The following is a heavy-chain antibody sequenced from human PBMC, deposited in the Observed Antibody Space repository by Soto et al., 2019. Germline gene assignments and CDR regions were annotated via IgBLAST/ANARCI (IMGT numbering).Heavy chain of an antibody. J-gene: IGHJ6*02. CDR1: GGSISSSSYN. CDR2: IYYSGSP. Sequence: PSDTLCLTCTVAGGSISSSSYNRSWIRQPPGKGLEWIGYIYYSGSPYYNPSLKSRVTISVDTSKNQFSLKLSSVTAADTAVYYCAVPAASVAGASGSYYYYGMDVWGQGTTVTVS. D-gene: IGHD6-19*01. V-gene: IGHV4-39*01. CDR3: AVPAASVAGASGSYYYYGMDV.